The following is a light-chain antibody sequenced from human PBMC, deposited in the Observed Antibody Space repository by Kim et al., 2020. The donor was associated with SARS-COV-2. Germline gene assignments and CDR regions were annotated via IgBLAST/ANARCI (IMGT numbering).Light chain of an antibody. J-gene: IGLJ3*02. CDR2: EDN. Sequence: KTGTSSGTRSSGSMASSYVQWYQQRPDSAPTTLISEDNQRPSGVPDRFSGSVDESSNSASLTISGLRPEDEADYYCQSYDTRSHEVFGGGTQLTVL. CDR3: QSYDTRSHEV. CDR1: SGSMASSY. V-gene: IGLV6-57*03.